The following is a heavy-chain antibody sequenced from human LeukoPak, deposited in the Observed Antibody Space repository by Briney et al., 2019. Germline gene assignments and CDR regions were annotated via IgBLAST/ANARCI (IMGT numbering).Heavy chain of an antibody. Sequence: ASVKVSCKASGYTFSGYYLHWVRQAPGQGLEWMGWINPNSGGTNYAQKFQGRVTMTRDTSISTAYMELSRLRSDDTAVYYCARTTSAYYYDSSGYYYDYWGQGTLVTVSS. CDR2: INPNSGGT. V-gene: IGHV1-2*02. CDR3: ARTTSAYYYDSSGYYYDY. D-gene: IGHD3-22*01. CDR1: GYTFSGYY. J-gene: IGHJ4*02.